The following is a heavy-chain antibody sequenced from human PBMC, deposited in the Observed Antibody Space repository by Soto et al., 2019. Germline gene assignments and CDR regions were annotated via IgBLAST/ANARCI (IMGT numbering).Heavy chain of an antibody. Sequence: SETLSLTCTVSGGSISSYYWSWIRQPPGKGLEWIAYIYNSGTTNYNPSLKSRVTISVDTSKTQLSLKLTSVTAADTAVYYCARAPPYYYMDVWGKGTTVTVSS. CDR1: GGSISSYY. V-gene: IGHV4-59*01. CDR2: IYNSGTT. CDR3: ARAPPYYYMDV. J-gene: IGHJ6*03.